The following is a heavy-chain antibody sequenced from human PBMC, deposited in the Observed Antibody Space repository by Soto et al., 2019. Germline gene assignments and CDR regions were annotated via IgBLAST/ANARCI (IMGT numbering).Heavy chain of an antibody. J-gene: IGHJ6*02. Sequence: SETLSLTCTVSGGSISSYYWSWIRQPPGKGLEWIGYIYYSGSTNYNPSLKSRVTISVDTSKNQFSLKLSSVTAADTAVYYCAGCVYYYDSSGPAYYYGMDVWGQGTTVTVS. CDR3: AGCVYYYDSSGPAYYYGMDV. D-gene: IGHD3-22*01. CDR2: IYYSGST. CDR1: GGSISSYY. V-gene: IGHV4-59*01.